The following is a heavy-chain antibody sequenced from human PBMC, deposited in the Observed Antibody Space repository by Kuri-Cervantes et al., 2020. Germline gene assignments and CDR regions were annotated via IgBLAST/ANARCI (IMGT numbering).Heavy chain of an antibody. CDR1: GFTFSSYA. CDR2: ISYDGSNK. V-gene: IGHV3-30-3*01. J-gene: IGHJ4*02. Sequence: GESLKISCAASGFTFSSYAMHWVRQAPGKGLEWVAVISYDGSNKYYADSVKGRFTISRDNSKNTLYLQMNSLRAEDTAMYYCARDQGNDDYGDYADYWGQGTLVTVSS. CDR3: ARDQGNDDYGDYADY. D-gene: IGHD4-17*01.